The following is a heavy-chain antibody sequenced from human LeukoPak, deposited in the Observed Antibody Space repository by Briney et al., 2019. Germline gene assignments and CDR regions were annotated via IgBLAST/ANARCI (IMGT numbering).Heavy chain of an antibody. J-gene: IGHJ6*02. Sequence: SETLSLTCTVSGGYISSTSYFWGWVRQPPGEGLEWIGYIYYSGSTDYNPSLKSRVTISVDTSKNLFSLKLASVTAADTAVYYCARYGSGSYSIPYYYYYGMDVWGQGTTATASS. CDR2: IYYSGST. CDR3: ARYGSGSYSIPYYYYYGMDV. CDR1: GGYISSTSYF. D-gene: IGHD3-10*01. V-gene: IGHV4-61*05.